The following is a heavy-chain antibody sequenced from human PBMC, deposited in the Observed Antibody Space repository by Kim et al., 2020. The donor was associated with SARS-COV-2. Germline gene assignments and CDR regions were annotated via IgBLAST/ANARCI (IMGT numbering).Heavy chain of an antibody. D-gene: IGHD1-1*01. J-gene: IGHJ4*02. V-gene: IGHV1-3*01. Sequence: PKFQDRVTITRDTSASTAYMELSSLRSEDTAVYYCARDGTTRNGGYYFDYWGQGALVTVSS. CDR3: ARDGTTRNGGYYFDY.